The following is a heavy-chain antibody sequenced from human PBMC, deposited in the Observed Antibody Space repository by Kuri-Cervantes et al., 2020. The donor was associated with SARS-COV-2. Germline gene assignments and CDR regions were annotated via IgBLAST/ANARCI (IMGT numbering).Heavy chain of an antibody. D-gene: IGHD6-19*01. V-gene: IGHV3-33*01. CDR1: GFTFSSYG. CDR2: IWYDGSNK. CDR3: ARARQWLEPNFDY. Sequence: LSLTCAASGFTFSSYGMHWVRQAPGKGLEWVAVIWYDGSNKYYADSVKGRFTISRDNSKNTLYLQMNSLRAEDTAVYYCARARQWLEPNFDYWGQGTLVTVSS. J-gene: IGHJ4*02.